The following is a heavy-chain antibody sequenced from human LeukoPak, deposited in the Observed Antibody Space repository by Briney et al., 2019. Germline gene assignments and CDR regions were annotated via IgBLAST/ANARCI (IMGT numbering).Heavy chain of an antibody. CDR1: GGSISSGGYY. CDR2: IYYSGST. CDR3: AREVENYYGSGSYGWFDP. D-gene: IGHD3-10*01. J-gene: IGHJ5*02. V-gene: IGHV4-61*08. Sequence: SETLSLTCTVSGGSISSGGYYWSWIRQPPGKGLEWIGYIYYSGSTNYNPSLKSRVTISVDTSKNQFSLKLSSVTAADTAVYYCAREVENYYGSGSYGWFDPWGQGTLVTVSS.